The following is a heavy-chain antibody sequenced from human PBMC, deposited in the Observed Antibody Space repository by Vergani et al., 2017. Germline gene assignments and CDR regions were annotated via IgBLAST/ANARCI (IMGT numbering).Heavy chain of an antibody. CDR1: GFTFSSYS. J-gene: IGHJ4*02. CDR2: ISRSSSYI. V-gene: IGHV3-21*01. D-gene: IGHD3-10*01. CDR3: AREVLITMVRGVLGY. Sequence: EVQLVESGGGLVKPGGSLRLSCAASGFTFSSYSMNWVRQAPGKGLEWVASISRSSSYIYYADSVKGRFTISRDKAKNSLYMQMNSLRAEDTAVYYCAREVLITMVRGVLGYWGQGTLVTVSS.